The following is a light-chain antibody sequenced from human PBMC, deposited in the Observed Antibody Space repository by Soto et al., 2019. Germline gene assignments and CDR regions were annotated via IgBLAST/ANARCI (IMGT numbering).Light chain of an antibody. CDR2: EGS. V-gene: IGLV2-23*01. CDR3: CSYEGSSVWV. J-gene: IGLJ3*02. Sequence: QSVLTQPASVSGSPGQSITISCTGSNSDVGSYNLVSWYQQHPGQAPKLMIYEGSKRPSGVSNRLSGSKSGNTASLTISGLQAEDEADYYCCSYEGSSVWVFGGGTKVTVL. CDR1: NSDVGSYNL.